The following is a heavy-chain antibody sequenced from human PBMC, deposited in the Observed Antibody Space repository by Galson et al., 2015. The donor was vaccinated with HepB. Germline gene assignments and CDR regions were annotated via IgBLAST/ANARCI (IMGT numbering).Heavy chain of an antibody. V-gene: IGHV4-34*01. CDR1: GGSFSGYY. Sequence: SETLSLTCAVYGGSFSGYYWSWIRQPPGKGLEWIGEINHSGSTKYNPSLKSRVTISVDTSKNQFSLKLSSLTAADTAVYYCARGYGYSIAYGYYCYGMDVWGRGTTVTVSS. D-gene: IGHD5-12*01. CDR3: ARGYGYSIAYGYYCYGMDV. CDR2: INHSGST. J-gene: IGHJ6*02.